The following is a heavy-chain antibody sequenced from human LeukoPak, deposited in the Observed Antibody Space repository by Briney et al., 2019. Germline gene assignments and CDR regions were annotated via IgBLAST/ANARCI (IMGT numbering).Heavy chain of an antibody. CDR1: GGTFSSYA. Sequence: SVKVSCKASGGTFSSYAISWVRQAPGQGLEWMGRIIPILGIANYAQKFQGRVTITADKSTSTAYMELSSLRSEDTAVYYCARCPVVVVPAANSDTDSYYYYYGMDVWGQGTTVTVSS. CDR3: ARCPVVVVPAANSDTDSYYYYYGMDV. V-gene: IGHV1-69*04. J-gene: IGHJ6*02. CDR2: IIPILGIA. D-gene: IGHD2-2*01.